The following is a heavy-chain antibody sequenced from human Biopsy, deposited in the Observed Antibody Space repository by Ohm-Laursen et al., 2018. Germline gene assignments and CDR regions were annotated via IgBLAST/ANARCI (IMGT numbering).Heavy chain of an antibody. Sequence: GTLSLTCCVSGGSMTGYEWSWIRLAPGKGLEWIGYIYYSGGAKYNPSLASRVTFSVDMSKSQFSLKLYSVTAADTAVYYCARVEAGTYDALDIWGQGTLVAVSA. V-gene: IGHV4-59*01. D-gene: IGHD1-26*01. CDR3: ARVEAGTYDALDI. CDR2: IYYSGGA. J-gene: IGHJ3*02. CDR1: GGSMTGYE.